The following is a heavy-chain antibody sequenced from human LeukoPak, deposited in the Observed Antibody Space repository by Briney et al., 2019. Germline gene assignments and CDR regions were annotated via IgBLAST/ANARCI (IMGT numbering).Heavy chain of an antibody. D-gene: IGHD2-2*01. CDR3: ARDPSIVVVPAAHLMPIDY. V-gene: IGHV1-2*02. CDR1: GYTFTGYY. CDR2: INPNSGGT. Sequence: GASVKVSCKASGYTFTGYYMHWVRQAPGQGLEWMGWINPNSGGTNYAQKFQGRVTMTRDTSISTAYMELSRLRSDDTAVYYCARDPSIVVVPAAHLMPIDYWRQGTLVTVSS. J-gene: IGHJ4*02.